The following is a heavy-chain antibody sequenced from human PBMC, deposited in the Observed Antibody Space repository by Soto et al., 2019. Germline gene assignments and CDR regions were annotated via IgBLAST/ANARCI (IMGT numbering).Heavy chain of an antibody. D-gene: IGHD1-7*01. CDR2: ISYSGST. CDR1: GGSISSGNYY. CDR3: ATMGTPATRLYSSDY. J-gene: IGHJ4*02. V-gene: IGHV4-30-4*01. Sequence: QVQLQESGPGLVKPSQTLSLTCTVSGGSISSGNYYWSWIRQPPGKGLEWIGFISYSGSTYYNASLKSRVTISVYTSKNPLSLNLSLVTAADTAVYYCATMGTPATRLYSSDYWGQGTLVTVSS.